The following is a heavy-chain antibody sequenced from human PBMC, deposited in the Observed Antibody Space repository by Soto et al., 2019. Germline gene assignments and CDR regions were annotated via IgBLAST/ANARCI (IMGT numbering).Heavy chain of an antibody. Sequence: PSETLCLTSAVSGGSISSGCDSWSWIRQPPGKGLEWIGYIYHSGSTYYNPSLKSRVTISVDRSKNQFSLKLSSVTAADTAVYYCARVPDRWGQGTLVTVSS. CDR2: IYHSGST. CDR1: GGSISSGCDS. CDR3: ARVPDR. V-gene: IGHV4-30-2*01. D-gene: IGHD2-2*01. J-gene: IGHJ5*02.